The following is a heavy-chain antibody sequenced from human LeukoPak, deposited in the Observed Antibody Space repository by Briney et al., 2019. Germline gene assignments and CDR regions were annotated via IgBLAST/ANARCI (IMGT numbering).Heavy chain of an antibody. CDR2: ISSSSRYI. V-gene: IGHV3-21*01. CDR3: ARYNYAGNYHDAFYI. J-gene: IGHJ3*02. D-gene: IGHD4-23*01. Sequence: GGSLRLTCAASGFTFSSYSMNWVRQAPGKGVEGVSSISSSSRYIYYADSVKGRFTISRDNAKNSLYLKMNSLRAEDTAVYYCARYNYAGNYHDAFYIWGQGTMVTVSS. CDR1: GFTFSSYS.